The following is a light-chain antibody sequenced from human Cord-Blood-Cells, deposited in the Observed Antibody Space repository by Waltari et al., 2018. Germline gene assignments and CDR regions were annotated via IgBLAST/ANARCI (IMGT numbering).Light chain of an antibody. V-gene: IGKV1-33*01. Sequence: DIQMTHSPSSLSASVGDRVNITCQASQDISNYLNWYQQKPGKAPKLLIYDASNLETGVPSRFSGSGSGTDFTFTISSLQPEDIATYYCQQYDNLPPLTFGGGTKVEIK. CDR2: DAS. CDR1: QDISNY. CDR3: QQYDNLPPLT. J-gene: IGKJ4*01.